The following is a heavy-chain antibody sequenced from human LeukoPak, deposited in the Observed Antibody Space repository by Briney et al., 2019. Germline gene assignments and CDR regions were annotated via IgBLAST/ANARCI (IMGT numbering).Heavy chain of an antibody. CDR2: INHSGST. V-gene: IGHV4-34*01. CDR3: ARAGYSTYYGMDV. Sequence: SETLSLTCAVYGGLFRGYYWSWLRQPPGKGLVWLGEINHSGSTNYHPSLKGPVPISLDTSKNQFSLKLSSVTAADTAVYYCARAGYSTYYGMDVWGQGTTVTVSS. J-gene: IGHJ6*02. D-gene: IGHD6-13*01. CDR1: GGLFRGYY.